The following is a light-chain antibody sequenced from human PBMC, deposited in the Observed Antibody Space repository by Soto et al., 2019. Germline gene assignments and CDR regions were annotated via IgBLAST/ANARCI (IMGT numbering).Light chain of an antibody. Sequence: DIQLTQSPSSLSASVGDRVTITCRASQSISNSLNWYQQKPGKAPNLLIYGTSGLQSGVPSRFSGSGSGTDFTLTISSLQREDFATYYCQQSYSSSWTFGQVTKVEIK. J-gene: IGKJ1*01. V-gene: IGKV1-39*01. CDR2: GTS. CDR3: QQSYSSSWT. CDR1: QSISNS.